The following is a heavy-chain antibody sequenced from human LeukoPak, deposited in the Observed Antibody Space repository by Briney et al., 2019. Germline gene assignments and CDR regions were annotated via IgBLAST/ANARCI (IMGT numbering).Heavy chain of an antibody. CDR1: GSTFPIPG. Sequence: GESLKISCKVSGSTFPIPGIAWVGQWPGKARRWMGIIYPGDSDTRYSPSFQGQVTISADESINTAYLQWRSLKASDTAIYYCARGSGWYKNFDYWGRGTLVTVSS. J-gene: IGHJ4*02. CDR3: ARGSGWYKNFDY. D-gene: IGHD6-19*01. V-gene: IGHV5-51*01. CDR2: IYPGDSDT.